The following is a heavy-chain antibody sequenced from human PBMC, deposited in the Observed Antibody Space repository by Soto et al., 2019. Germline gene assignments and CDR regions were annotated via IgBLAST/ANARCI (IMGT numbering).Heavy chain of an antibody. Sequence: QVQLVESGGGLVKPGGSLRLSCVASGFTFSDYYMSWFRQAPGKGLEWVSYISSGGSVIYSADSMKGRFTISRDNAKNSLYLQVNSPRAEDTAVYYCAREPIDDYMISGGFDYWGQGTLVTVSS. CDR3: AREPIDDYMISGGFDY. CDR1: GFTFSDYY. V-gene: IGHV3-11*01. J-gene: IGHJ4*02. D-gene: IGHD4-4*01. CDR2: ISSGGSVI.